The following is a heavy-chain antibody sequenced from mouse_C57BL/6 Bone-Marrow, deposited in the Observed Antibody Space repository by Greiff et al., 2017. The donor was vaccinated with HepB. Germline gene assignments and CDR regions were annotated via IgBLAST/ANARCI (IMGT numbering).Heavy chain of an antibody. V-gene: IGHV1-15*01. CDR3: TSPYGNYGYAMDD. D-gene: IGHD2-1*01. CDR2: IDPETGGT. CDR1: GYTFTDYE. Sequence: VQLQQPGAELVRPGASVTLSCKASGYTFTDYEMHWVKQTPVHGLEWIGAIDPETGGTAYNQKFKGKAILTADKSSSTAYMELRSLTSEDSAVYYCTSPYGNYGYAMDDWGQGTSVTVSS. J-gene: IGHJ4*01.